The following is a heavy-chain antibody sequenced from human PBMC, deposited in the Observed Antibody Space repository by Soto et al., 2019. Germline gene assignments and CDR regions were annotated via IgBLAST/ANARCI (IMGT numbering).Heavy chain of an antibody. J-gene: IGHJ6*03. CDR2: INPNSGGT. V-gene: IGHV1-2*04. CDR1: GYTFTGYY. D-gene: IGHD6-13*01. CDR3: ARGYSSSRAYYYYYYMDV. Sequence: ASVKVSCKASGYTFTGYYMHWVRQAPGQGLEWMGWINPNSGGTNYAQKFQGWVTMTRDTSISTAYMELSRLRSDDTAVYYCARGYSSSRAYYYYYYMDVWGKGTTVTVSS.